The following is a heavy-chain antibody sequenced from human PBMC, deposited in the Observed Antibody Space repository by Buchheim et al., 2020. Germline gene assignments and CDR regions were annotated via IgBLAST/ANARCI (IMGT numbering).Heavy chain of an antibody. V-gene: IGHV3-30*04. J-gene: IGHJ4*02. CDR3: ARDLDYGGNSLSHSFDY. CDR2: ISYDGSNK. D-gene: IGHD4-23*01. Sequence: QVQLVESGGGVVQPGRSLRLSCAASGFTFSSYAMHWVRQAPGKGLEWVAVISYDGSNKYYADSVKGRFTISRDNSKNTLYLQMNSLRAEDTAVYYCARDLDYGGNSLSHSFDYWGQGTL. CDR1: GFTFSSYA.